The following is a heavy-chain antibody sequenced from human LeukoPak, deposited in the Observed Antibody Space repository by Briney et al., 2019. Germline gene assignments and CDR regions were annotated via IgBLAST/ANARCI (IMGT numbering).Heavy chain of an antibody. Sequence: GGSLRLSWAASGFTFDDYTMHWVRQAPGKVLGWVCLISWDGGSPYYADSVKGRFTISRDNSKTSLYLPMNSLRTEDTALYYCAKDIARSDSSSWFPFDYWGQGTLVTVSS. J-gene: IGHJ4*02. CDR3: AKDIARSDSSSWFPFDY. CDR2: ISWDGGSP. CDR1: GFTFDDYT. V-gene: IGHV3-43*01. D-gene: IGHD6-13*01.